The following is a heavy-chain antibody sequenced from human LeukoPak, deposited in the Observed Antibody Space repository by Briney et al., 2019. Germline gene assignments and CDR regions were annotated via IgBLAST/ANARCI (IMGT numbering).Heavy chain of an antibody. V-gene: IGHV1-46*01. Sequence: GASVKVSCKASGYTFTSYYMHWVRQAPGQGLEWMGIINPSGGSTSYAQKFQGRVTMARDTSTSTVYMELSSLRSEDTAVYYCARERIAARPAYHGMDVWGQGTTVTVSS. CDR3: ARERIAARPAYHGMDV. CDR2: INPSGGST. D-gene: IGHD6-6*01. J-gene: IGHJ6*02. CDR1: GYTFTSYY.